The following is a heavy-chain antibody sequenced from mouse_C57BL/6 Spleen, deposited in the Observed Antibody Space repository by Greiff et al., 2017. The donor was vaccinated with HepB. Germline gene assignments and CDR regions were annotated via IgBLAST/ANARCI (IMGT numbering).Heavy chain of an antibody. Sequence: DVKLVESGGGLVKPGGSLKLSCAASGFTFSSYAMSWVRQTPEKRLEWVATISDGGSYTYYPDNVKGRFTISRDNAKNNLYLQMSHLKSEDTAMYYCARDQGLTGHYFDYWGQGTTLTVSS. V-gene: IGHV5-4*01. D-gene: IGHD4-1*01. J-gene: IGHJ2*01. CDR1: GFTFSSYA. CDR2: ISDGGSYT. CDR3: ARDQGLTGHYFDY.